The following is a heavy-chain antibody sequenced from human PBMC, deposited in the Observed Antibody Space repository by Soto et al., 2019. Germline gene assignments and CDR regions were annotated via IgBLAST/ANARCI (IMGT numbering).Heavy chain of an antibody. D-gene: IGHD1-26*01. J-gene: IGHJ4*02. CDR1: GFTFSSYA. Sequence: GGSLRLSCAASGFTFSSYAMSWVRQAPGKGLEWVSAISGSGGSTYYADSVKGRFTISRDNSKNTLYLQMNSLRAEDTAVYYCAKDRSRVVGANGRNYFDYWGQGTLVTVSS. CDR2: ISGSGGST. V-gene: IGHV3-23*01. CDR3: AKDRSRVVGANGRNYFDY.